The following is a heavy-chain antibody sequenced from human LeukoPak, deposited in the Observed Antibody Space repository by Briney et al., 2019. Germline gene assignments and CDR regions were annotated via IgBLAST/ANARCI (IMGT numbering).Heavy chain of an antibody. Sequence: PGRSLRLSCAASGYTFSNYGMHWVRQAPGKGLEWVAVIWYDGSNKYYADSVKGRFTISRDNSKNTLYLQMNSLRAEDTAVYYCARDDVAVTGALDFWGQGTLVTVSS. V-gene: IGHV3-33*01. CDR1: GYTFSNYG. CDR2: IWYDGSNK. D-gene: IGHD6-19*01. CDR3: ARDDVAVTGALDF. J-gene: IGHJ4*02.